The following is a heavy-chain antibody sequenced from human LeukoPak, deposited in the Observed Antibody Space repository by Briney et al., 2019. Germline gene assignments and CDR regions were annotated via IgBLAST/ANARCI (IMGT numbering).Heavy chain of an antibody. CDR2: RWYDGSNK. J-gene: IGHJ4*02. D-gene: IGHD6-13*01. CDR1: GFTFSSYG. V-gene: IGHV3-33*01. Sequence: GGALRLSCAASGFTFSSYGMHRVRQPPGKGLEGGAVRWYDGSNKYYADSVTGGFTISRDNSKNTLYLHMNSLRAEDTAVYYCARELAPGAAAGLDYWGQGTLVTVSS. CDR3: ARELAPGAAAGLDY.